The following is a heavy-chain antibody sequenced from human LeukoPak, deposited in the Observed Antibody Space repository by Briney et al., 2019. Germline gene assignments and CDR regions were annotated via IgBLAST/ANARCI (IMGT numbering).Heavy chain of an antibody. D-gene: IGHD3-22*01. J-gene: IGHJ5*02. V-gene: IGHV1-2*06. CDR2: INPNSGCT. CDR3: ARGGYYYDRNVGVWFDP. Sequence: ASVKVSCKASGYTFTGYYMHWLRQAPGQALEWMGRINPNSGCTNYAQKFQGRVTITRDTSISTAYMELSRLRSDDTAVYYCARGGYYYDRNVGVWFDPWGQGTLVTVSS. CDR1: GYTFTGYY.